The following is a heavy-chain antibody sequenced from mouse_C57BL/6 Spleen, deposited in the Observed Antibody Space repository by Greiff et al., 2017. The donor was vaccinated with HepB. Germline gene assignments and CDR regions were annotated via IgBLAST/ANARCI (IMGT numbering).Heavy chain of an antibody. V-gene: IGHV1-55*01. CDR2: IYPGSGST. Sequence: QVQLQQSGAELVKPGASVKMSCKASGYTFTSYWITWVKQRPGQGLEWIGDIYPGSGSTNYNEKFKSKATLTVDTSSSTAYMQLSSLTSEDSAVYYCARFGVLSREFAYWGQGTLVTVSA. CDR3: ARFGVLSREFAY. D-gene: IGHD2-14*01. J-gene: IGHJ3*01. CDR1: GYTFTSYW.